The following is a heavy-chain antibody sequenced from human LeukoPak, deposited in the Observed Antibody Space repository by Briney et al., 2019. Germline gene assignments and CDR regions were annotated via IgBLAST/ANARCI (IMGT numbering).Heavy chain of an antibody. D-gene: IGHD2-15*01. J-gene: IGHJ4*02. CDR2: INWNGGST. V-gene: IGHV3-20*04. Sequence: GGSLRLSCAASGFTFDDYGMSWVRQAPGKGLEWVSGINWNGGSTGYADSVKGRFTISRDNAKNSLYLQMNSLRAEDTALYYCARDWPDVVVAATRFDYWGQGTQITVSS. CDR3: ARDWPDVVVAATRFDY. CDR1: GFTFDDYG.